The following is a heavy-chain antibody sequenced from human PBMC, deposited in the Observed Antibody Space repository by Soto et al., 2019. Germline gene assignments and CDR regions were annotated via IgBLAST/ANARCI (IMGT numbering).Heavy chain of an antibody. CDR1: GGTFSSYA. J-gene: IGHJ6*02. CDR2: IIPIFGTA. CDR3: ARGAPVQLERHYYYYGMDV. D-gene: IGHD1-1*01. V-gene: IGHV1-69*13. Sequence: VASVKVSCKASGGTFSSYAISWVRQAPGQGLEWMGGIIPIFGTANYAQKFQGRVTITADESTSTAYMELSSLRSEDTAVYYCARGAPVQLERHYYYYGMDVWGQGTTVTVSS.